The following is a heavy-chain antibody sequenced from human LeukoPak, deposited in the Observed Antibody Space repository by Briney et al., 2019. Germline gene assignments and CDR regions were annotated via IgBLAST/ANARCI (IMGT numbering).Heavy chain of an antibody. CDR2: INPNSGGT. Sequence: ASVKVSCKASGGTFSSYAISWVRQAPGQGLEWMGRINPNSGGTNYAQKFQGRVTMTRDTSISTAYMELSRLRSDDTAVYYCARVGTMVRGVPRVGFDYWGQGTLVTVSS. V-gene: IGHV1-2*06. D-gene: IGHD3-10*01. J-gene: IGHJ4*02. CDR3: ARVGTMVRGVPRVGFDY. CDR1: GGTFSSYA.